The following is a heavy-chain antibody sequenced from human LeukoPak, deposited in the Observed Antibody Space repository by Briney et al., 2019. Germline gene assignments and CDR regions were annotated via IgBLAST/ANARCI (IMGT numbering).Heavy chain of an antibody. V-gene: IGHV3-21*04. Sequence: PGGSLRLSCAASGFTFSSYSMNWVRQAPGKGLEWVSSISSSSSYIYYAGSVKGRFTISRDNAKNSLYLQMNSLRAEDTALYYCARVVTAGIEDAFDIWGQGTMVTVSS. CDR1: GFTFSSYS. D-gene: IGHD2-21*02. CDR3: ARVVTAGIEDAFDI. CDR2: ISSSSSYI. J-gene: IGHJ3*02.